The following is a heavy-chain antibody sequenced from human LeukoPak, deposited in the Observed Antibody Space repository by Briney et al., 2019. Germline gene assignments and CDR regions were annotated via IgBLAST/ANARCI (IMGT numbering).Heavy chain of an antibody. V-gene: IGHV3-74*01. D-gene: IGHD1-26*01. J-gene: IGHJ4*02. CDR2: INDNGDGSTA. CDR3: AAIPVGTTRSFDY. CDR1: GFTFSNYW. Sequence: GGSLRLSCVASGFTFSNYWMHWVRHAPGKGLVWVSRINDNGDGSTAVYADSVKGRFTISRDNAKKTLYLQMNSLRAEDTAVYFCAAIPVGTTRSFDYWGQGTLVTVSS.